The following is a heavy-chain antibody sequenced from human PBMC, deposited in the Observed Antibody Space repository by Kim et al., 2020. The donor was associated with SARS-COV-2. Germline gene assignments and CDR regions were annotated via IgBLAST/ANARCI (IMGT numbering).Heavy chain of an antibody. CDR2: INQAGSEK. Sequence: GGSLRLSCAASGFAFSTFWMNWVRQAPGKGLEGVAKINQAGSEKHYVDSVKGRFTISRDNAKNSVYLQMNSLSVDDTAVYYCARDVPNSGRGGFDIWGQG. CDR1: GFAFSTFW. J-gene: IGHJ3*02. D-gene: IGHD1-26*01. V-gene: IGHV3-7*03. CDR3: ARDVPNSGRGGFDI.